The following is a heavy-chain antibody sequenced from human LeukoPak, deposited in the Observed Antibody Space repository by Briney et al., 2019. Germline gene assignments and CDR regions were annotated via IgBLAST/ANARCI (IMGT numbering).Heavy chain of an antibody. Sequence: GGSLRLSCAASGFTFSGYSMGWVRQAPGKGLGWVSAISGRGDSTYYADSVRGRFTNSRDNSKNMLYLQMSSLRAEDTAVYYCAKVSSGNNDDWFDPWGQGTLVTVSS. CDR3: AKVSSGNNDDWFDP. D-gene: IGHD1-26*01. CDR1: GFTFSGYS. V-gene: IGHV3-23*01. J-gene: IGHJ5*02. CDR2: ISGRGDST.